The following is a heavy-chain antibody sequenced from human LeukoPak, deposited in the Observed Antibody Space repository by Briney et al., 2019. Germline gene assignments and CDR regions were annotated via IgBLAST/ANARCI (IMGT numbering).Heavy chain of an antibody. J-gene: IGHJ4*02. D-gene: IGHD3-22*01. V-gene: IGHV4-59*08. Sequence: SETLSLTCIVSGGSISSYYWSWIRQPPGKGLEWIGFIYYSGSTNYNPSLQSRVTISVDTSKDLFSLKLSSVTAADTAVYYCARRHYYDGSFDSWGPGTLVTVSS. CDR3: ARRHYYDGSFDS. CDR2: IYYSGST. CDR1: GGSISSYY.